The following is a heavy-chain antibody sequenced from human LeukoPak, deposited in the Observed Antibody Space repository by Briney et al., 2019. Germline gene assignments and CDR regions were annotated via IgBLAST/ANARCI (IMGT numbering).Heavy chain of an antibody. V-gene: IGHV4-59*01. Sequence: PSETLSLTCTVSGGSISSYYWSWIRQPPGKGLEWIGYIYYSGSTNYNPSLKSRVTISVDTSKNQFPLKLSSVTAADTAVYYCARGDIVATIGLDYWGQGTLVTVSS. D-gene: IGHD5-12*01. CDR1: GGSISSYY. CDR2: IYYSGST. CDR3: ARGDIVATIGLDY. J-gene: IGHJ4*02.